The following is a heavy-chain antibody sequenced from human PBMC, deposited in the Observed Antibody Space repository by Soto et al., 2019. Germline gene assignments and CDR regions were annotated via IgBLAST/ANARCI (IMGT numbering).Heavy chain of an antibody. CDR3: ARGLVGASTAFDS. CDR1: GYSFTSYW. D-gene: IGHD1-26*01. Sequence: PGESLKISCEGSGYSFTSYWISWVRQMPGKGLEWMGRIDPSDSYTNYSPSFQGHVTISADKSISTAYLQWSSLKASDTAMYYCARGLVGASTAFDSWGQGTLVTVSS. V-gene: IGHV5-10-1*01. CDR2: IDPSDSYT. J-gene: IGHJ4*02.